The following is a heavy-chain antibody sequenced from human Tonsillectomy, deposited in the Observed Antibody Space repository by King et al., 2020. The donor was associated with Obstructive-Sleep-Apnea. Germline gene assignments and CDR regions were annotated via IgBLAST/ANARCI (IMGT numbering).Heavy chain of an antibody. CDR2: IYPSGST. D-gene: IGHD3-10*01. CDR1: GGSISSYY. Sequence: QLQESGPGLVKPSETLSLTCTVSGGSISSYYWSWIRQPAGKGLEWIGRIYPSGSTNYYPSLKSRVTLSVATAKNQFSLKLSSVTAADTAVYYCARDHPSIGELSTHWGQGTLVTVSS. V-gene: IGHV4-4*07. CDR3: ARDHPSIGELSTH. J-gene: IGHJ4*02.